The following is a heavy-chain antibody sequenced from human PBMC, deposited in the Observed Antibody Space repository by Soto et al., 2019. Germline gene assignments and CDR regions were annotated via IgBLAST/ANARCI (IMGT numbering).Heavy chain of an antibody. CDR3: ARGVYCSSTSCPYFSTYYYYYMDV. V-gene: IGHV4-34*01. CDR2: INHSGST. CDR1: GGSFSGYY. D-gene: IGHD2-2*01. Sequence: PSETLSLTCAVYGGSFSGYYWSWIRQPPGKGLEWIGEINHSGSTNYNPSLKSRVTISVDTSKNQFSLKLSSVTAADTAVYYCARGVYCSSTSCPYFSTYYYYYMDVWGKGTTVTVSS. J-gene: IGHJ6*03.